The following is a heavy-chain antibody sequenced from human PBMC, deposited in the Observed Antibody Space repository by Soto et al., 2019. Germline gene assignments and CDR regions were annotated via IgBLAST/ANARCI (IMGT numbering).Heavy chain of an antibody. CDR2: IYYSGST. CDR3: ARVGGYYYGSYVYWYFDL. J-gene: IGHJ2*01. V-gene: IGHV4-59*01. D-gene: IGHD3-10*01. CDR1: GGSISSYY. Sequence: QVQLQESGPGLVKPSETLSLTCTVSGGSISSYYWSWIRQPPGKGLEWIGYIYYSGSTNYNPSLKSRVTISVDTSKNQFSLTLSSVTAADTAVYYCARVGGYYYGSYVYWYFDLWGRGTLVTVSS.